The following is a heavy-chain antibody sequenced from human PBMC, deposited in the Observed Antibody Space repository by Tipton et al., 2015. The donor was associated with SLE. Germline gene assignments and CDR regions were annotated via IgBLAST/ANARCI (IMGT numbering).Heavy chain of an antibody. CDR2: IYQRGST. J-gene: IGHJ5*02. Sequence: SLRLSCAISGGGRSSSNWWSWVRQPPGKGLEWIGEIYQRGSTNYNPSLKSRVTISVDTSKNQFSLKLSSVTAADTAVYYCARVVPAAIGWFDPWGQGTLVTVSS. CDR1: GGGRSSSNW. V-gene: IGHV4-4*02. D-gene: IGHD2-2*01. CDR3: ARVVPAAIGWFDP.